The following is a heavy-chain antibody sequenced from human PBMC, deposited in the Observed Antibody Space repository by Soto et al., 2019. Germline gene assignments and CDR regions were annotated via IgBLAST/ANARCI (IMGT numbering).Heavy chain of an antibody. CDR1: GFSFSAHG. CDR2: INDGSEE. V-gene: IGHV3-33*01. Sequence: QVQLVESGGGVVRPGTSLRLSCAATGFSFSAHGMHWVRQAPGKGLEWLAVINDGSEEGYADSVRGRFTISRDNARNILYLQMDNVRAEDSALYYCARDDRLVDNGRDHWGQGTLVTVSS. J-gene: IGHJ4*02. D-gene: IGHD1-1*01. CDR3: ARDDRLVDNGRDH.